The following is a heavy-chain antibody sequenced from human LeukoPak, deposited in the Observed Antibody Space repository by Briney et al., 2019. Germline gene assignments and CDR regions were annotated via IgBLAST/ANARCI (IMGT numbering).Heavy chain of an antibody. V-gene: IGHV6-1*01. Sequence: SQTLSLTCAISGDSVSSNSAAWNWIRQSPSRGLEWLGRTYYRSKWYYDYAVSVKSRITINPDTSKNQFSLKLSSVTAADTAVYYCARDGGDPWGQGTLVTVSS. CDR2: TYYRSKWYY. CDR3: ARDGGDP. CDR1: GDSVSSNSAA. D-gene: IGHD2-15*01. J-gene: IGHJ5*02.